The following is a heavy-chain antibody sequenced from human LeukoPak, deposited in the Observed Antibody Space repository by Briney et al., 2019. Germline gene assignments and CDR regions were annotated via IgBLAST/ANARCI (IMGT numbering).Heavy chain of an antibody. CDR1: GFTFSSYI. D-gene: IGHD4-17*01. V-gene: IGHV3-23*03. Sequence: PGGSLRLSCAASGFTFSSYIMNWVRQAPGKGLEWVSVIYSGGVIYYADSVKGRFTISRDNSKNMLYLQMNSLRAEDTAVYYCANEIRPNDYWGQGTQVTVSS. CDR3: ANEIRPNDY. CDR2: IYSGGVI. J-gene: IGHJ4*02.